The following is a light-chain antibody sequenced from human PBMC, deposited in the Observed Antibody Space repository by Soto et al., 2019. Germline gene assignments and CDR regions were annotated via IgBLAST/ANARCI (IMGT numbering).Light chain of an antibody. J-gene: IGKJ5*01. CDR2: GAS. CDR3: QQRNNWPPSIT. Sequence: EIVLTQSPGTLSLSPGERATLSCRASQSVISTYLAWYQQKPGQAPRLLIYGASSRATGIPDRFSGSGSGTDFTLTISSLEPEDFAVYYCQQRNNWPPSITFGPGTRLEI. CDR1: QSVISTY. V-gene: IGKV3D-20*02.